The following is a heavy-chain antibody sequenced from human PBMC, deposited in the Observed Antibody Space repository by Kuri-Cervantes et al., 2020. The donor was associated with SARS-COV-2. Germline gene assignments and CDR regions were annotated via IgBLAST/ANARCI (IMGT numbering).Heavy chain of an antibody. D-gene: IGHD3-22*01. CDR3: AREQYYYDSSGGGSLGYYGVDV. CDR1: GFTFSSYA. Sequence: GESLKISCAASGFTFSSYAMSWVRQAPGKGLEWVSDISGSGGRTYYADSVKGRFAISRDNANNSLYLQMSSLRAEDTAMYYCAREQYYYDSSGGGSLGYYGVDVWGQGTTVTVSS. J-gene: IGHJ6*02. CDR2: ISGSGGRT. V-gene: IGHV3-23*01.